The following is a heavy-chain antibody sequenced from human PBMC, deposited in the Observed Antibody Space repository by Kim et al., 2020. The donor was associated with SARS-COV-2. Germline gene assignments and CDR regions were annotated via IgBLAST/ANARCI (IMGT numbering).Heavy chain of an antibody. D-gene: IGHD1-26*01. CDR3: AKDLSGRFEPSMAVGATDY. V-gene: IGHV3-23*01. J-gene: IGHJ4*02. CDR1: GFTFSSYA. CDR2: ISGSGGST. Sequence: VGSLRLSCAASGFTFSSYAMSWVRQAPGKGLEWVSAISGSGGSTYYADSVKGRFTISRDNSKNTLYLQMNSLRAEDTAVYYCAKDLSGRFEPSMAVGATDYWGQGTLVTVSS.